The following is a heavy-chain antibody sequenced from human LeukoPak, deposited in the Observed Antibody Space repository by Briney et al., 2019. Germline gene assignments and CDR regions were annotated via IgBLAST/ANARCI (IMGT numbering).Heavy chain of an antibody. CDR2: MNPNSGNA. CDR1: GYTFTSYD. Sequence: ASVKVSCKASGYTFTSYDINWVRQATGQGLQWMGWMNPNSGNAGYAQKFQGRVTMTRNTSISTAYMELSSLRSDDTAVYYCARAIEVGALHAFDIWGQGTMVTVSS. D-gene: IGHD1-26*01. CDR3: ARAIEVGALHAFDI. J-gene: IGHJ3*02. V-gene: IGHV1-8*01.